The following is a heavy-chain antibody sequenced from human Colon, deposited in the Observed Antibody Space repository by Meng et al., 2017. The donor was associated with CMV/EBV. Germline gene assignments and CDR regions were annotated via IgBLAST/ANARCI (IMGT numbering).Heavy chain of an antibody. J-gene: IGHJ5*02. CDR2: IYSGGST. D-gene: IGHD3-3*01. CDR1: GLTVNSNY. Sequence: GESLKISCAASGLTVNSNYMSWVRQAPGKGLEWVSVIYSGGSTYYADSVECRFTVSRDDSKNTLYLQLKSLRVEDTAMYYFARLDFWSGYYWDLWGQGTLVTVSS. CDR3: ARLDFWSGYYWDL. V-gene: IGHV3-66*02.